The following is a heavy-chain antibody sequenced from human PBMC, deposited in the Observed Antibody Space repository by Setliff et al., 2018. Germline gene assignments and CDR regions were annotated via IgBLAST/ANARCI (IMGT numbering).Heavy chain of an antibody. V-gene: IGHV3-23*01. CDR3: ATNFGVPFYYYYSMDV. J-gene: IGHJ6*03. CDR2: ISGRDSST. Sequence: GGSLRLSCAASGFIFTKYAMSWVRLAPGKGLEWVSAISGRDSSTYYADSVKGRFTISRDNSKNSLYLQMNSLKTEDTAVYYCATNFGVPFYYYYSMDVWGKGTQVTVSS. CDR1: GFIFTKYA. D-gene: IGHD4-17*01.